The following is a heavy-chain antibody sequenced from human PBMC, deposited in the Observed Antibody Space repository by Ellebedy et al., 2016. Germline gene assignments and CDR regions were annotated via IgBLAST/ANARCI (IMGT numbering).Heavy chain of an antibody. V-gene: IGHV3-53*05. CDR3: ARGGSSWVNRFDP. Sequence: GESLKISXAASGFTFSSYTMSWVSQAPGKGLEWVSVIYSAGSTFYADSVKGRFTISRDNFKNTMYLQMNSLRAEDTAVYYCARGGSSWVNRFDPWGQGTLVTVSS. CDR2: IYSAGST. J-gene: IGHJ5*02. CDR1: GFTFSSYT. D-gene: IGHD6-13*01.